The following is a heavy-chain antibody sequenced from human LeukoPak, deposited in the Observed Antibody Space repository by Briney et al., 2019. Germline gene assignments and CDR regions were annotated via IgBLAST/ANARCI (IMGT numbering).Heavy chain of an antibody. CDR3: ARETMATMTD. CDR2: IYYSGST. J-gene: IGHJ4*02. CDR1: GGSISSYY. Sequence: PSETLSLTCTVSGGSISSYYWSWIRQPPGKGLEWIGYIYYSGSTNYNPSLKSRVTISVDTSKNRFSLKLSSVTAADTAVYYCARETMATMTDWGQGTLVTVSS. D-gene: IGHD5-24*01. V-gene: IGHV4-59*01.